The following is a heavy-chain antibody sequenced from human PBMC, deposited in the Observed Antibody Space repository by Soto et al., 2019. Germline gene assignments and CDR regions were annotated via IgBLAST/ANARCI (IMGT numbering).Heavy chain of an antibody. CDR1: GFTFSDYE. CDR2: IASSGRTT. J-gene: IGHJ5*02. Sequence: AGGSLRLSCAASGFTFSDYEMNWVRQAPGRGLEWVSYIASSGRTTYYSDSVKGRFTVSRDNAKNSLFLQMNSLGVEDTAVYYCARGRSGKYDNWLDPWGQGTLVPVSS. V-gene: IGHV3-48*03. D-gene: IGHD1-26*01. CDR3: ARGRSGKYDNWLDP.